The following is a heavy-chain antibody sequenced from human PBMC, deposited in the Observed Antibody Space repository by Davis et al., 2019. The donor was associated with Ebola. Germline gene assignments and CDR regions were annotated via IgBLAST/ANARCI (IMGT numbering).Heavy chain of an antibody. Sequence: HSQTPSLPFDISGDRLPRHSGAWHWIRSSQSRGLECRGRTYYNSKWYKDYAVSLKRRITFNPDTSKNQSYLQLNSVTPEDTAVYYCTRGWLRTVLDIWGQGTMVIVSS. D-gene: IGHD5-24*01. CDR3: TRGWLRTVLDI. CDR2: TYYNSKWYK. CDR1: GDRLPRHSGA. V-gene: IGHV6-1*01. J-gene: IGHJ3*02.